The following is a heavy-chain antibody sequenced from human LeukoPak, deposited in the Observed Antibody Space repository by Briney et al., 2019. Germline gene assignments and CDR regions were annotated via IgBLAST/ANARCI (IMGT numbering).Heavy chain of an antibody. CDR2: IYDSGAT. CDR1: GSMSNHF. V-gene: IGHV4-59*11. Sequence: SETLSLTCTVFGSMSNHFWSWIRQPPGKGLEWIGYIYDSGATDYNPSLKSRVTMSVDTSANPFSLKLSSVTTADTAVYYCATRPAGNTWAAICDFWSRGTLVTVSS. CDR3: ATRPAGNTWAAICDF. J-gene: IGHJ4*02. D-gene: IGHD6-6*01.